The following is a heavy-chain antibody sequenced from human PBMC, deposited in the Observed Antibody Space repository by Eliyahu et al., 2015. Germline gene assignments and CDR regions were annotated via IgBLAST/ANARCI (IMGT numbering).Heavy chain of an antibody. J-gene: IGHJ4*02. D-gene: IGHD3-10*01. CDR2: FDXEDGET. CDR1: GYXLXXLS. Sequence: QVQLVQSGAEVKKPGASVKVSCKVSGYXLXXLSMXWGRXAPGKXLEXMGGFDXEDGETIYAQKFQGRVTMTEDTSTDTAYMELSSLRSEDTAVYYCATERRKIAFGELTYDYWGQGTLVTVSS. CDR3: ATERRKIAFGELTYDY. V-gene: IGHV1-24*01.